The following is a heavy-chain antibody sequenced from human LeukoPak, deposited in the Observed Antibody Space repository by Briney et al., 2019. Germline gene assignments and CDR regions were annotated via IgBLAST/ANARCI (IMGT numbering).Heavy chain of an antibody. CDR1: GYTFTGYY. Sequence: GASVKVSCKASGYTFTGYYMHWVRQAPGQGLEWMGWINPNSGGTNYAQKFQGRVTMTRDTSISTAYMELSRLRSDDTAVYYCASPYCSSTSCYTSSYYYGMDVWGQGTTVTVSS. CDR3: ASPYCSSTSCYTSSYYYGMDV. D-gene: IGHD2-2*02. V-gene: IGHV1-2*02. CDR2: INPNSGGT. J-gene: IGHJ6*02.